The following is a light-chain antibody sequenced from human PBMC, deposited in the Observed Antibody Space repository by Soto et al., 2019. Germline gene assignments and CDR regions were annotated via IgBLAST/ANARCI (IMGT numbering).Light chain of an antibody. J-gene: IGKJ1*01. V-gene: IGKV1-39*01. CDR1: QSISSY. CDR3: QQSYSTPRT. CDR2: AAS. Sequence: DLQMTQSPSSLSASVGDRVTITCRASQSISSYLNWYQQKPGKAPKLLIYAASSLQSGVPSRFSSSGSRTNFTLTISSLQPEEFATYYCQQSYSTPRTFGQGTKVEIK.